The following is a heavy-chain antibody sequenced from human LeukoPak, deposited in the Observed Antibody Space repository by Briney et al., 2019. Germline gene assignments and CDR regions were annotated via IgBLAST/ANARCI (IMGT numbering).Heavy chain of an antibody. CDR3: ARHRRTVTHRYYYGMDV. Sequence: GESQKISCKGSGYSFSNYWIGWVRQMPGKGLEWMGIIYPGDSHTRYSPSFQGRITISADKSIRTAYLQWSSLKASDTAMYYCARHRRTVTHRYYYGMDVWGQGTSVTVSS. CDR1: GYSFSNYW. V-gene: IGHV5-51*01. CDR2: IYPGDSHT. D-gene: IGHD4-17*01. J-gene: IGHJ6*02.